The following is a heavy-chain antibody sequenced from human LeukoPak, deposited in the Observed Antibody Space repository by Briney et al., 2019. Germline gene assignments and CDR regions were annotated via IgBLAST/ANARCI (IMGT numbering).Heavy chain of an antibody. CDR1: GFTFSSRDW. J-gene: IGHJ4*02. Sequence: PGGSLRLSCVASGFTFSSRDWMTWVRQAPGKGLEWVANIKQDGSEKNYVDSVKGRFTISRDSAKNSVDLQMNSLRVEDTAVYYCARDHGSGWYSYLDDWGQGTLVTVSS. CDR3: ARDHGSGWYSYLDD. D-gene: IGHD6-19*01. CDR2: IKQDGSEK. V-gene: IGHV3-7*01.